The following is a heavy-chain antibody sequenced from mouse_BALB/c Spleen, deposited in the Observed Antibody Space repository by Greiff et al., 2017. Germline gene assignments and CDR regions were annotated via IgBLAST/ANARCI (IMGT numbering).Heavy chain of an antibody. CDR3: ARRGSYDYGYAMDY. Sequence: VQVVESGPGLVAPSQSLSITCTVSGFSLTGYGVNWVRQPPGKGLEWLGMIWGDGSTDYNSALKSRLSISKDNSKSQVFLKMNRLQTDDTARYYCARRGSYDYGYAMDYWGQGTSVTVSS. J-gene: IGHJ4*01. V-gene: IGHV2-6-7*01. CDR2: IWGDGST. CDR1: GFSLTGYG. D-gene: IGHD2-4*01.